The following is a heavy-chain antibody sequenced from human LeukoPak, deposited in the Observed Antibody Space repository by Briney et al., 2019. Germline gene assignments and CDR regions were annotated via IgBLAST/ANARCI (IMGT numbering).Heavy chain of an antibody. CDR1: GYTFRGNY. Sequence: ASVKISCKASGYTFRGNYVHWLRQAPGQGLEWMGWIDANNGDTKSAQKFQGRVTMSRDTSISAAYMDLSSLSPDDAAVYYCARDPSSVTLYFFDYWGQGTLVTVSS. CDR2: IDANNGDT. V-gene: IGHV1-2*02. D-gene: IGHD4-11*01. J-gene: IGHJ4*02. CDR3: ARDPSSVTLYFFDY.